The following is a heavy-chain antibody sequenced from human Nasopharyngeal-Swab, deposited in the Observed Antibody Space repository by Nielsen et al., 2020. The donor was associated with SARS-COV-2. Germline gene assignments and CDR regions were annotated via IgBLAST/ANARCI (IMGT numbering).Heavy chain of an antibody. CDR3: ARDREPGIAYHYGMDV. V-gene: IGHV1-8*01. J-gene: IGHJ6*02. CDR1: GYTFTSYD. Sequence: ASVKVSCKASGYTFTSYDINWVRQATGQGLEWMGWMNPNSGNTGYAQKFQGRVTMTRNTSISTAYMELSSLRSEDTAVYYCARDREPGIAYHYGMDVWGQGTTVTVSS. CDR2: MNPNSGNT. D-gene: IGHD6-13*01.